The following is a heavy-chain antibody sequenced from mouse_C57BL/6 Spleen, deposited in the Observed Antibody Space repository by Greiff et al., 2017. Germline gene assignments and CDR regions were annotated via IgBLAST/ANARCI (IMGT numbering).Heavy chain of an antibody. CDR2: IYPRDGST. CDR3: ARSGYKGGVDY. Sequence: QVQLKQSGPELVKPGASVKLSCKASGYTFTSYDINWVKQRPGQGLEWIGWIYPRDGSTKYTEKFKGKATVTVDTSSSTAYMELHSLTSEDSAVYFCARSGYKGGVDYWGQGTTLTVSS. D-gene: IGHD1-3*01. V-gene: IGHV1-85*01. CDR1: GYTFTSYD. J-gene: IGHJ2*01.